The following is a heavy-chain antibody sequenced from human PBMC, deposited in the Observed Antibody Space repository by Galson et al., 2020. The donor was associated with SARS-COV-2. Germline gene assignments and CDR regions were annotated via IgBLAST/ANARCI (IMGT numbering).Heavy chain of an antibody. D-gene: IGHD2-15*01. V-gene: IGHV4-59*01. CDR2: IYYSGST. J-gene: IGHJ4*02. CDR1: GGSISFYY. CDR3: ARLPFSGYFDY. Sequence: ASETLSLTCTVSGGSISFYYWSWIRQPPGKGLERIGSIYYSGSTNYSPSLKSRVTISVDSSKNQFSLKLSSVTAADTAVYFCARLPFSGYFDYWGQGPRSPSPQ.